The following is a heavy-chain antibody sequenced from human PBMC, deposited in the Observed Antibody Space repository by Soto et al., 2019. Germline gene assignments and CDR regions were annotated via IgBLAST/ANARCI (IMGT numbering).Heavy chain of an antibody. V-gene: IGHV4-39*07. CDR2: INHSGSA. D-gene: IGHD1-26*01. CDR1: GGSIRSRLYY. J-gene: IGHJ4*02. CDR3: TRGLLSGSSYSGGWYYFDS. Sequence: SQPLSLTCTVSGGSIRSRLYYCGWTRQTPGKGLQWIGQINHSGSAVYNPSLRDRVTISAMSNNQFSLDLSSVTAADTAVYYCTRGLLSGSSYSGGWYYFDSWGQGTMVTVSS.